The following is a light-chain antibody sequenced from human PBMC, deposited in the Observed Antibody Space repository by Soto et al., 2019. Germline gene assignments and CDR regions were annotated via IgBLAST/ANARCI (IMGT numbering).Light chain of an antibody. CDR1: QDINNY. V-gene: IGKV1-27*01. J-gene: IGKJ3*01. Sequence: DIQMTQSPSSLSASVGDRVTITCRASQDINNYLAWYQQKPGKAPKLLIYAASTFQSGVPPRFSGGGSGTDFTLTISSLQPEDVATYYCQKYNNGPPATFGPGTKVGV. CDR2: AAS. CDR3: QKYNNGPPAT.